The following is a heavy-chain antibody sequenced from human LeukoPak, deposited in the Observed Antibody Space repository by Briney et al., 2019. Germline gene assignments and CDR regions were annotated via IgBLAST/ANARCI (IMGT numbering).Heavy chain of an antibody. Sequence: PSETLSLTCTVSGGSISSYHWSWIRQPAGKGLEWIGRLYTSGGTNYNPSLKSRVSMSVDTSKSQFSLELNSVTAADTAVYYCARSGSYANDAFHIWGQATMVTVSS. CDR3: ARSGSYANDAFHI. CDR1: GGSISSYH. V-gene: IGHV4-4*07. D-gene: IGHD1-26*01. J-gene: IGHJ3*02. CDR2: LYTSGGT.